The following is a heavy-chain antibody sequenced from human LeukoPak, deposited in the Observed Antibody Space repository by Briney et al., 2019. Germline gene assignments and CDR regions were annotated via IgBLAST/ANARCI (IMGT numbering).Heavy chain of an antibody. V-gene: IGHV3-23*01. CDR2: ISGSGHTT. CDR1: GFTFSNYA. CDR3: TKARTLTTLLGS. D-gene: IGHD4-17*01. J-gene: IGHJ5*02. Sequence: GGSLRLSCAASGFTFSNYAMSWVRQAPGKGLEWVSAISGSGHTTYYADSVRGRFTFSRDNSKSTLFLQMNSLRAEDTAIYYCTKARTLTTLLGSWGQGTLVTVSS.